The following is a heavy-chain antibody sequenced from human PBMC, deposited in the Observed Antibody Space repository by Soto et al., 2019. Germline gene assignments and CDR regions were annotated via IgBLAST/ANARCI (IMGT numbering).Heavy chain of an antibody. CDR3: ARDRRYSSSWHYYYYGMDV. D-gene: IGHD6-13*01. Sequence: SETLSLTCTVSGGSIRSADYCWSWVRQPPGNGLEWIGSIYSSELTYYNPSLKSRVTISVDTSKNQFSLKLSSVTAADTAVYYCARDRRYSSSWHYYYYGMDVWGQGTTVTVSS. CDR2: IYSSELT. V-gene: IGHV4-30-4*02. J-gene: IGHJ6*02. CDR1: GGSIRSADYC.